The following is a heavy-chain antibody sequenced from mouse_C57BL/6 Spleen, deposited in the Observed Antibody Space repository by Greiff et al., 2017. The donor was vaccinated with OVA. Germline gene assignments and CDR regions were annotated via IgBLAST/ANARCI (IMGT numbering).Heavy chain of an antibody. J-gene: IGHJ2*01. CDR1: GYSITSGYY. D-gene: IGHD4-1*01. V-gene: IGHV3-6*01. CDR3: ARRGGKLTGYYFDY. Sequence: EVQLQESGPGLVKPSQSLSLTCSVTGYSITSGYYWNWIRQFPGNKLEWMGYISYDGSNNYNPSLKNRISITRDTSKNQFFLKLNSVTTEDTATYYCARRGGKLTGYYFDYWGQGTTLTVSS. CDR2: ISYDGSN.